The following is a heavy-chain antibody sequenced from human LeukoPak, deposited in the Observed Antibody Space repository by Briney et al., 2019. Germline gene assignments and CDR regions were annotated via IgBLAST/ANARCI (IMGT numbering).Heavy chain of an antibody. J-gene: IGHJ4*02. CDR2: ISNDGRDK. Sequence: AGRSLRLSCAASGFTFNTYGMHWVRQAPGKGLEWVAVISNDGRDKYSADSVKGRFTISRDNSKNTLYLQMNSLRVEDTAVYYCGREWAVDFWGQGTLVTVSS. V-gene: IGHV3-30*03. CDR3: GREWAVDF. CDR1: GFTFNTYG.